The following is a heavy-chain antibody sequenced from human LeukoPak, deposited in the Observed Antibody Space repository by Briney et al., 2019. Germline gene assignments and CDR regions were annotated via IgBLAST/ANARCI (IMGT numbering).Heavy chain of an antibody. J-gene: IGHJ4*02. CDR3: ARVHRGYSYGRLDY. Sequence: GGSLRLSCAASGFSFSDYSMNWVRQAPGKGLEWVSYISSSDNTIHYADSVKGRFTISRDNAKNSLYLEMNSLRDEDTAVYYCARVHRGYSYGRLDYWGQGTLVTVSS. CDR2: ISSSDNTI. CDR1: GFSFSDYS. D-gene: IGHD5-18*01. V-gene: IGHV3-48*02.